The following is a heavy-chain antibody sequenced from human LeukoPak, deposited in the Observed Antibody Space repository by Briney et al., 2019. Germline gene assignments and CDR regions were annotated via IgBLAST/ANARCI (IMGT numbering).Heavy chain of an antibody. D-gene: IGHD2-2*01. CDR1: GYTFTSYG. Sequence: ASVKGSCKASGYTFTSYGISWVRQAPGQGLEWMGWISAYNGNTNYAQKLQGRVTITTDTSTSTAYMELRSLRSDDTAVYYCARDRADIVVVPAARDYYYYGMDVWGQGTTVTVSS. V-gene: IGHV1-18*01. J-gene: IGHJ6*02. CDR2: ISAYNGNT. CDR3: ARDRADIVVVPAARDYYYYGMDV.